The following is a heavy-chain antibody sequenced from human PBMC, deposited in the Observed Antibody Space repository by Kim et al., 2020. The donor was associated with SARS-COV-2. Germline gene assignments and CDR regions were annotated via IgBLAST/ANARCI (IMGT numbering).Heavy chain of an antibody. V-gene: IGHV3-9*01. CDR2: ISWNSGSI. Sequence: GGSLRLSCAASGFTFDDYAMHWVRQAPGKGLEWVSGISWNSGSIGYADSVKGRFTISRDNAKNSLYLQMNSLRAEDTALYYCAKAGPLYSSSTDYYYYYGMDVWGQGTTVTVSS. CDR1: GFTFDDYA. CDR3: AKAGPLYSSSTDYYYYYGMDV. D-gene: IGHD6-6*01. J-gene: IGHJ6*02.